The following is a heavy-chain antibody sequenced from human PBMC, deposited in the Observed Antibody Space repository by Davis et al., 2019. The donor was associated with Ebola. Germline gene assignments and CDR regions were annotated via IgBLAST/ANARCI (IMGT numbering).Heavy chain of an antibody. V-gene: IGHV4-34*08. CDR1: GFTVSSNY. J-gene: IGHJ6*02. D-gene: IGHD2/OR15-2a*01. CDR3: AIGSRRLRGMDV. Sequence: GSLRLSCAASGFTVSSNYMSWIRQPPGKGLEWIGEINHSGSTNYNPSLKSRVTISVDTSKNQFSLKLSSVTAADTAVYYCAIGSRRLRGMDVWGQGTTVTVSS. CDR2: INHSGST.